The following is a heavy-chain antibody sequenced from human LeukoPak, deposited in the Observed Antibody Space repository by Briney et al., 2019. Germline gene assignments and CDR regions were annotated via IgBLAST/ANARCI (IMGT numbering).Heavy chain of an antibody. Sequence: SETLSLTCTVSGGAISSYYWSWVRQPPGEGLEWIGDIYYSGSTNYNPSLKSRVTISVDTSQNQFSLKLTSVTAADTAVYYCARARGATIFQSAFDIWGQGTMVTVSS. CDR2: IYYSGST. V-gene: IGHV4-59*01. J-gene: IGHJ3*02. CDR1: GGAISSYY. D-gene: IGHD5-24*01. CDR3: ARARGATIFQSAFDI.